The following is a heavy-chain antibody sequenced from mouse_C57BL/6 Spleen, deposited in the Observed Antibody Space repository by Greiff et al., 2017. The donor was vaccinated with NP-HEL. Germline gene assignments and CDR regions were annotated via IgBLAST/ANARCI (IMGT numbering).Heavy chain of an antibody. CDR1: GYTFTDYY. Sequence: VQLQQSGPELVKPGASVKISCKASGYTFTDYYMNWVKQSHGKSLEWIGDINPNNGGTSYNQKFKGKATLTVDKSSSTAYMELRSLTSEDSAVYYCARGYYSNQYYYAMDYWGQGTSVTVSS. CDR3: ARGYYSNQYYYAMDY. D-gene: IGHD2-5*01. CDR2: INPNNGGT. J-gene: IGHJ4*01. V-gene: IGHV1-26*01.